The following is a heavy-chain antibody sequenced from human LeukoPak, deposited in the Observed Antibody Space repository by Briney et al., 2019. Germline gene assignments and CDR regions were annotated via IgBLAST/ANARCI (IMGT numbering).Heavy chain of an antibody. J-gene: IGHJ4*02. D-gene: IGHD3-22*01. CDR3: ARENYYDGSGSPSASAPVDH. CDR2: IYFSGST. Sequence: SETLSLTCAVSGDSISNYYRSWIRQPPGKGLEWIGCIYFSGSTNYNSSLKSRVTISVDTSRNQFSLKLNSVTAADTAVYYCARENYYDGSGSPSASAPVDHWGQGTLVTVSS. CDR1: GDSISNYY. V-gene: IGHV4-59*01.